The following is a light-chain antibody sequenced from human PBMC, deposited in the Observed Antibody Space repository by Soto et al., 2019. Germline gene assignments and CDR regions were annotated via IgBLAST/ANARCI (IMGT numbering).Light chain of an antibody. J-gene: IGLJ1*01. Sequence: QSALTQPPSASGSPGQSVTISCTGTSSDVGTYNYVSWYQQHPGKAPKLMIYGVTKRPSGVPDRFSGSKSGNTASLTVSGLQAEDEADYCCSSYAGSNYVFGTGTKVTVL. CDR1: SSDVGTYNY. V-gene: IGLV2-8*01. CDR2: GVT. CDR3: SSYAGSNYV.